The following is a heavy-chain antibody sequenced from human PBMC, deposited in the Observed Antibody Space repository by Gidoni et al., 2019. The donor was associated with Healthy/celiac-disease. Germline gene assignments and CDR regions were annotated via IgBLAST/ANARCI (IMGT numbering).Heavy chain of an antibody. CDR3: ARDRGSSAMFDY. V-gene: IGHV3-33*01. D-gene: IGHD6-19*01. Sequence: VQLVESGGGVVQPGRSLRLSCAASGFTFSSYGMQWVRQAPGKGLGWVAVIWYDGSNKYYADSGKGRFTISRDNSKNTLYLQMNSLRAEDTAVYYCARDRGSSAMFDYWGQGTLVTVSS. CDR2: IWYDGSNK. J-gene: IGHJ4*02. CDR1: GFTFSSYG.